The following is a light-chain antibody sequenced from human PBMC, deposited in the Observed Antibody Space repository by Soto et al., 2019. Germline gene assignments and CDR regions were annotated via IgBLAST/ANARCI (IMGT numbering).Light chain of an antibody. CDR3: SSYTSSNTYV. CDR2: DVS. V-gene: IGLV2-14*01. J-gene: IGLJ1*01. Sequence: QSVLTQPASVSGSPGQSITISCTGTSSDVGGYNYVSWYQQHPGTAPKLMIYDVSNRPSGVSDRFSGSKSGNTASLTISGLQAEDEADYYCSSYTSSNTYVFGTGTKVTVL. CDR1: SSDVGGYNY.